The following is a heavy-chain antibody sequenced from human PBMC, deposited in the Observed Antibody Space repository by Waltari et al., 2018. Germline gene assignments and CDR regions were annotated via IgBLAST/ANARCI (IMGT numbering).Heavy chain of an antibody. Sequence: DVQVVESGGGLVRPGGSLRLSCIGPGFNFSNYFINWVRQAPGEGPVWVARINNDGSIVNYADSVKGRFSISRDNAKSTVYLQMNNLRGEDTALYHCLNYDFDSWGQGTLVTVSS. J-gene: IGHJ4*02. CDR1: GFNFSNYF. CDR3: LNYDFDS. CDR2: INNDGSIV. V-gene: IGHV3-74*01. D-gene: IGHD1-7*01.